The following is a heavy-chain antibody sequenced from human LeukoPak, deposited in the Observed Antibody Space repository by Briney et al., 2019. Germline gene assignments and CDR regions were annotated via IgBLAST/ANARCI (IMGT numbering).Heavy chain of an antibody. V-gene: IGHV3-23*01. CDR1: GFTFSSYG. Sequence: GGSLRLSCAASGFTFSSYGMSWVRQAPGKGLEWVSAISGSGGSTYYADSVKGRFTISRDNSKNTLYLQMNSLRAEDTAVYYCAKSWYSGSYYTRLNYYYYMDVWGKGTTVTVSS. D-gene: IGHD1-26*01. CDR2: ISGSGGST. J-gene: IGHJ6*03. CDR3: AKSWYSGSYYTRLNYYYYMDV.